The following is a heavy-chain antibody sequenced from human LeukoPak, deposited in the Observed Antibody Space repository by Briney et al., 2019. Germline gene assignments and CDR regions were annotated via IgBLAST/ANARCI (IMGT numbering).Heavy chain of an antibody. Sequence: PETPSHTCTDSGGSTSSYYWSWRRHPPREGLEWMGYILCSGNTNYNPSRESRVTISVDTSKNQFSLKLSSVTAADTAVYYCAGPPGGSSNWYGYFHHWGQGTLVTVSS. V-gene: IGHV4-59*08. CDR1: GGSTSSYY. J-gene: IGHJ1*01. CDR3: AGPPGGSSNWYGYFHH. D-gene: IGHD6-13*01. CDR2: ILCSGNT.